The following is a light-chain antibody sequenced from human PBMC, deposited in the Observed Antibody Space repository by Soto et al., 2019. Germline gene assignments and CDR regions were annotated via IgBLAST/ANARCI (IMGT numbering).Light chain of an antibody. CDR1: SSDVGGYNY. CDR2: EVS. Sequence: QSVLTQPASVSGSPGQSITISCTGTSSDVGGYNYVSWYQQHSGKAPKLIIYEVSNRPSGVSNRFSGYKSGNTASLTISGLQAEDEADYYCSSYTTTNTYVFGTGTKVTVL. V-gene: IGLV2-14*01. CDR3: SSYTTTNTYV. J-gene: IGLJ1*01.